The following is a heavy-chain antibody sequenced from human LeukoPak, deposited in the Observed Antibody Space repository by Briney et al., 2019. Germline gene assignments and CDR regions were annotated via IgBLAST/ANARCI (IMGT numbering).Heavy chain of an antibody. CDR3: ARGFGGSSGSSDYYGMDV. CDR1: GATFNNYV. Sequence: GASVKVSCKASGATFNNYVITWVRQAPGQGLEWMAMIIPSLDIVNYAQTFRDRLTITADKSTSTAYMELRSLRSEDTAVYYCARGFGGSSGSSDYYGMDVWGQGTTVTVSS. J-gene: IGHJ6*02. V-gene: IGHV1-69*04. CDR2: IIPSLDIV. D-gene: IGHD6-19*01.